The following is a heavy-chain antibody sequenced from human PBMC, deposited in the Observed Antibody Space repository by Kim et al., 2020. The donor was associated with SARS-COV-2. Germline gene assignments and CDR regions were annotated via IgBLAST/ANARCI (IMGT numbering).Heavy chain of an antibody. CDR1: GFTFSDYY. Sequence: GGSLRLSCAASGFTFSDYYMSWIRQAPGKGLEWVSYISSSSSYTNYADSVKGRFTISRDNAKNSLYLQMNSLRAEDTAVYYCASFLSDVYCSGGSCYNGWGYYYGMDVWGQGTTVTVSS. CDR3: ASFLSDVYCSGGSCYNGWGYYYGMDV. J-gene: IGHJ6*02. V-gene: IGHV3-11*06. CDR2: ISSSSSYT. D-gene: IGHD2-15*01.